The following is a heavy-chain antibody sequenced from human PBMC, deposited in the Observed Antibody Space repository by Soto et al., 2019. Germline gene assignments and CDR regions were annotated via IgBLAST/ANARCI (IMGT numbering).Heavy chain of an antibody. V-gene: IGHV1-18*04. CDR3: ARASWAPRSNDGLDI. CDR2: VSGYNSKT. CDR1: GYTFSAHG. D-gene: IGHD3-16*01. Sequence: QVQLVQSGAQVKKPGASVQVSCKTSGYTFSAHGISWVRQAPGQGLEWMGWVSGYNSKTTSAQKFQDRLTVTTDTSTATAYMELRSLRSDDTAMYYCARASWAPRSNDGLDIWGQGTMVTVSS. J-gene: IGHJ3*02.